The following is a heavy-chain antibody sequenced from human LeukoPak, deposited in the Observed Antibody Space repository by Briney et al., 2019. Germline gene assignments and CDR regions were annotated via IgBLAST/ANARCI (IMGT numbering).Heavy chain of an antibody. D-gene: IGHD3-22*01. V-gene: IGHV3-23*01. CDR3: AKDGRYYYDSSGYYYFDY. J-gene: IGHJ4*02. CDR2: ISLDGATT. CDR1: GFTFSSYA. Sequence: GGSLRLSCAASGFTFSSYAMSWVRQAPGKGLEWVSGISLDGATTYYAGSVEGRFTISRDNSKNTLYLQMNSLRAEDTAVYYCAKDGRYYYDSSGYYYFDYWGQGTLVTVSS.